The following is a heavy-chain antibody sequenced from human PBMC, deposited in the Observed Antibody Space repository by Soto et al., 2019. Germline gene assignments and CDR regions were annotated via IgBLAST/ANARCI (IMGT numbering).Heavy chain of an antibody. J-gene: IGHJ4*02. Sequence: PSETLSLTCTVSGGSVSSGSYYWSWIRQPPGKGLEWIGYIYYSGSTNYNPSLKSRVTISVDTSKNQFSLKLSSVTAADTAVYYCARMATIPFDYWGQGTLVTVSS. V-gene: IGHV4-61*01. CDR2: IYYSGST. CDR1: GGSVSSGSYY. D-gene: IGHD5-12*01. CDR3: ARMATIPFDY.